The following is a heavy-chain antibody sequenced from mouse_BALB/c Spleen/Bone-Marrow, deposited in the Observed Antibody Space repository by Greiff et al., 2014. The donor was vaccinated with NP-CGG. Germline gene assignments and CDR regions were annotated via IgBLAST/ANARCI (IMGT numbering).Heavy chain of an antibody. J-gene: IGHJ1*01. CDR2: IYPYSGGT. Sequence: EVQLVESGPELVKPGASVKISCKASGYTFTDYNMHWVKQSHGKSLEWIGYIYPYSGGTGYNQKFKSKATLTVDNSSSTAYMELRSLTSEDSAVYYCARSYGNWYFDVWGAGTTVTVSS. CDR1: GYTFTDYN. V-gene: IGHV1S29*02. D-gene: IGHD2-10*02. CDR3: ARSYGNWYFDV.